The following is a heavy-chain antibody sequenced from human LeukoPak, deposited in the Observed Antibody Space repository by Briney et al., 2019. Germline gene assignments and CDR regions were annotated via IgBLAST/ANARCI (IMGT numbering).Heavy chain of an antibody. CDR3: ARMSVGATGFDY. J-gene: IGHJ4*02. D-gene: IGHD1-26*01. CDR1: GASISNYY. V-gene: IGHV4-59*01. CDR2: IYDNGDT. Sequence: SETLSLTCTVSGASISNYYWSWIRQPPGRGLDWIGYIYDNGDTNYNPSLKSRVTISVDTSKNQFSLKLSSVTAADTAVYHCARMSVGATGFDYWGQGTLVTVSS.